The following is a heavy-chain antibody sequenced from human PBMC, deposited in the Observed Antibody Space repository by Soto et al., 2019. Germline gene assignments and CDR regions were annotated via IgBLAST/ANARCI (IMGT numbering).Heavy chain of an antibody. CDR2: ISYDGSNK. CDR1: GFTFSSYG. J-gene: IGHJ4*02. V-gene: IGHV3-30*18. D-gene: IGHD2-21*02. CDR3: AKDRRDLRVIGYFDY. Sequence: QVQLVESGGGVVQPGRSLRLSCAASGFTFSSYGMHWVRQAPGKGLEWVAVISYDGSNKYYADSVKGRFTISRDNSKNTLYLQMNSLRAQDTAVYYCAKDRRDLRVIGYFDYWGQGTLVTVSS.